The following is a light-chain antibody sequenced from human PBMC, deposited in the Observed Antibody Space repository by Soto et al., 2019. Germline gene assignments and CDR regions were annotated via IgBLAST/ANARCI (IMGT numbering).Light chain of an antibody. CDR1: QTISSN. CDR3: QQYNNWPRT. CDR2: GAS. Sequence: IVLTQSPGTLSLSPGERATLSCRASQTISSNLAWYQQTPGQAPRLLIYGASTRATGIPARFSGSESGADFTLTISSLQSEDFAVYYCQQYNNWPRTFGQGTKVDI. V-gene: IGKV3-15*01. J-gene: IGKJ1*01.